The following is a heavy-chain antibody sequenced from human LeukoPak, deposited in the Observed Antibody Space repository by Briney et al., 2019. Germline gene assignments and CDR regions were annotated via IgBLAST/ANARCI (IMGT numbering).Heavy chain of an antibody. Sequence: SETQSLTCAVSGGSINSYYWSWIRQPPGEGLEWIGYIYYSGSTNYNPSLKSRVTISVDTSKNQFSLNLSSVTAADTAVYYCTRGRAAMVPLWGQGTLVTVSS. CDR1: GGSINSYY. J-gene: IGHJ4*02. CDR3: TRGRAAMVPL. CDR2: IYYSGST. D-gene: IGHD5-18*01. V-gene: IGHV4-59*12.